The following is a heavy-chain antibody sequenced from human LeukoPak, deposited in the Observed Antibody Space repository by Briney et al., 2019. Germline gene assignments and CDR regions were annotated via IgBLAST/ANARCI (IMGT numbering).Heavy chain of an antibody. CDR1: GGSISSGSYY. CDR3: ARWRIAALAFDY. V-gene: IGHV4-61*02. Sequence: SQTLSLTCTVSGGSISSGSYYWSWLRQPAGKGLEWIGRIYTSGSPNYNPSLKSRVTISVYTSNNQFSLKLSSVTAADTAVYYCARWRIAALAFDYWGQGTLGTVSS. J-gene: IGHJ4*02. CDR2: IYTSGSP. D-gene: IGHD6-6*01.